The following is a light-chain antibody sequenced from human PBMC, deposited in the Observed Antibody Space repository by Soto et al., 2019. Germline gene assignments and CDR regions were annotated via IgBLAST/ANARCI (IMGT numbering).Light chain of an antibody. J-gene: IGLJ1*01. CDR2: EVS. CDR3: SAYAGSNTFV. V-gene: IGLV2-14*01. Sequence: QSVVTQPASVSGSPGQSITISCSGTSSDIGGYNYVSWYQQHPGKAPRLMISEVSNRPSGVSNRFSGSKSGNTASLTISGLQADDEADYYCSAYAGSNTFVFGTGTKVTVL. CDR1: SSDIGGYNY.